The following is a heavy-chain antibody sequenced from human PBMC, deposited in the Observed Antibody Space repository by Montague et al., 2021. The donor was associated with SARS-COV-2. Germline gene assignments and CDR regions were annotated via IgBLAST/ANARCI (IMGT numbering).Heavy chain of an antibody. Sequence: SETLSLTCTVSGGSVSSSSYYWGWIRQSPGKGLEWIGYIYYSGSAYYNPSLKSRVTISVDTSNNQFSLKLSSVTAADTAVYYCASVERQQVVRLSGMDVWGQGTTVTVSS. J-gene: IGHJ6*02. V-gene: IGHV4-39*07. CDR2: IYYSGSA. CDR3: ASVERQQVVRLSGMDV. CDR1: GGSVSSSSYY. D-gene: IGHD6-13*01.